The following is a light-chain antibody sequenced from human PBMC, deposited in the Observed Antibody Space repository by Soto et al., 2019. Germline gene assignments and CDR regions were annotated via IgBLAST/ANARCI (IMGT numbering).Light chain of an antibody. CDR2: AAS. Sequence: DIQMTQSPSSLAASVGVRVTITCRASQVISSWLVWYQQKPGHAPKLLIYAASNLQSGVPSRFSGSASGTEFTLTISSLQPEDFATYYCQQASTFPFTFGGGTEVQIK. J-gene: IGKJ4*01. CDR3: QQASTFPFT. CDR1: QVISSW. V-gene: IGKV1-12*01.